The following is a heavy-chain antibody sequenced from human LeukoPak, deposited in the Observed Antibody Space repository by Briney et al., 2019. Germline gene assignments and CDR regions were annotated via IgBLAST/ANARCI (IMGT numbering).Heavy chain of an antibody. CDR1: GFSFSSYD. CDR2: IWFDGSDK. J-gene: IGHJ4*02. V-gene: IGHV3-33*01. Sequence: QSGRSLRLSCAASGFSFSSYDMHWVRQAPGKGLEWVAIIWFDGSDKYYGDSVKGRFTISRDNSKNTLYLQMNSLRVEDTAVYYCARDLNREDFDYWGQGTLVAVSS. D-gene: IGHD1-14*01. CDR3: ARDLNREDFDY.